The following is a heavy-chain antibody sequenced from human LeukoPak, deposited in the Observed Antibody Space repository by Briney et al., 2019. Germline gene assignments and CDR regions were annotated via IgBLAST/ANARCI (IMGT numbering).Heavy chain of an antibody. CDR3: ARDVRSTIFGVVTRTYYFDY. D-gene: IGHD3-3*01. Sequence: ASVKVSCKASGYTFTGYYMHWVRQAPGQGLEWMGWINPNSGGTNYAQKFQGRVTMTRDTSISTAYMELSRLRSDDTAVYYCARDVRSTIFGVVTRTYYFDYWGQGTLVTVS. CDR1: GYTFTGYY. CDR2: INPNSGGT. V-gene: IGHV1-2*02. J-gene: IGHJ4*02.